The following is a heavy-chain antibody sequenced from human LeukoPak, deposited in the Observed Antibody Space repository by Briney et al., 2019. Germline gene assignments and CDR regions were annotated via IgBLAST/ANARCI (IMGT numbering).Heavy chain of an antibody. J-gene: IGHJ4*02. CDR2: ISSSSRYI. CDR3: ASEDYYYDSSGYYPYYFDY. Sequence: GGSLRLSCAPSGFTFSIYTLNWVRQAPGKGLEWVSCISSSSRYIYYTDSVKGRFTISRDNAKNSLYLQMNSLRAEDTAVYFCASEDYYYDSSGYYPYYFDYWGQGTLVTVSS. CDR1: GFTFSIYT. V-gene: IGHV3-21*01. D-gene: IGHD3-22*01.